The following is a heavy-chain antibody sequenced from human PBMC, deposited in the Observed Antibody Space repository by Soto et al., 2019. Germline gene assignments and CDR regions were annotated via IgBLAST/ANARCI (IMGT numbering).Heavy chain of an antibody. CDR2: ISGSGDRT. V-gene: IGHV3-23*01. CDR1: GFAFNTYA. J-gene: IGHJ4*02. CDR3: ANSDRGGSGNSNF. Sequence: EVQLLESGGGLVQPGGSLRLSCAASGFAFNTYAMDWVRQAPGKGLEWVSSISGSGDRTYYADSVKGRFTISKDNSENTRYLEMNSLRGEDTAVYYCANSDRGGSGNSNFWGQGTLVTVSS. D-gene: IGHD3-10*01.